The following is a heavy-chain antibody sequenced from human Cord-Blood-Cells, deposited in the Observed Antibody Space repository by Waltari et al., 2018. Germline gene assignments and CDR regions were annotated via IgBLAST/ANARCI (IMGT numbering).Heavy chain of an antibody. CDR1: GGSISSYY. Sequence: QVQLQESGPGLVKPSETLSLTCTVSGGSISSYYWSWIRQPPGKGLEWIGYIYYSGSTNYNPSLKSRVTISVDTSKNQFSLKLSSVTAADTAVYYCARGPLGSRGYSYGAPLYYYYMDVWGKGTTVTVSS. D-gene: IGHD5-18*01. V-gene: IGHV4-59*01. CDR2: IYYSGST. J-gene: IGHJ6*03. CDR3: ARGPLGSRGYSYGAPLYYYYMDV.